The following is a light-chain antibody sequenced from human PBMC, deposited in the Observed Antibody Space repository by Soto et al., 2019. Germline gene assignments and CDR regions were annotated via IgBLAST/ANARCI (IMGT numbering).Light chain of an antibody. CDR1: QSISGN. J-gene: IGKJ1*01. V-gene: IGKV3-15*01. Sequence: EILMTQSPATVSVSPGERATRSCRANQSISGNLAWYQQKPGQAPRLLINRASSRAPGIPARFSGSASGTEFTLTISSLHSEDFATYYCQQSYSTPRTFGQGTKVDIK. CDR2: RAS. CDR3: QQSYSTPRT.